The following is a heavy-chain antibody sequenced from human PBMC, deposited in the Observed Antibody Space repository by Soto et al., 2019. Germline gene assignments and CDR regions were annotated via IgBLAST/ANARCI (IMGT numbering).Heavy chain of an antibody. CDR2: ISGSGGST. J-gene: IGHJ4*02. D-gene: IGHD5-12*01. CDR1: GGTCISYA. V-gene: IGHV3-23*01. Sequence: GGSLRLSCAASGGTCISYAMSWVRQAPGKGLEWVSAISGSGGSTYYADSVKGRFTISRDNSKNTLYLQMNSLRAEDTAVYYCAKDRWLQPDFDYWGQGTLVTVSS. CDR3: AKDRWLQPDFDY.